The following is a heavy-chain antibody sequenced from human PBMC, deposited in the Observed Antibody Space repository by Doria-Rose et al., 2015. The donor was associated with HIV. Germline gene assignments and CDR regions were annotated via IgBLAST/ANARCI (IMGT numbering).Heavy chain of an antibody. CDR2: SFSYDER. V-gene: IGHV2-26*01. D-gene: IGHD6-13*01. Sequence: QITLKECGPVLVKPTETLTLTCTVSGVSLSSPGMGVSWIRQPPGKALEWLANSFSYDERSYKTSLKSRLTISRVTSKSQVVLTMTDMDPVDTATYYCARIKSSRWYHKYYFDFWGQGTLVIVSA. CDR1: GVSLSSPGMG. J-gene: IGHJ4*02. CDR3: ARIKSSRWYHKYYFDF.